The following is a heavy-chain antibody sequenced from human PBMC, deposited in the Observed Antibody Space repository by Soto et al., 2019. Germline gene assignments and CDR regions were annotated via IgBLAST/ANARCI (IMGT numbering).Heavy chain of an antibody. V-gene: IGHV4-59*01. CDR1: GGSISSYY. CDR3: ARGRYYFDY. CDR2: IYYSGST. J-gene: IGHJ4*02. Sequence: QVQLQESGPGLVKPSETLSLTCTVSGGSISSYYWSWIRQPPGKGLEWIGYIYYSGSTNYNPSLKSRVTISVDTSKNQFSLKLSSVTAADTAGYYCARGRYYFDYWGQGTLVTVSS.